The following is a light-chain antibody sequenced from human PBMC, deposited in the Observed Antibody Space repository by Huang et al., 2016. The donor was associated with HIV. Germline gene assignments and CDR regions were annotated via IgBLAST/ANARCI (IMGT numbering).Light chain of an antibody. CDR3: QQSNSYPLS. CDR2: KAS. J-gene: IGKJ4*01. Sequence: DIQMTQSPSTLSASIGDRVTIPCRASQSVRTWLAWYQQKPGKAPKLLISKASSVERGVQSRFSGSGAGTDCTLTISSLQPDDFATYYCQQSNSYPLSFGGGTKVEIK. CDR1: QSVRTW. V-gene: IGKV1-5*03.